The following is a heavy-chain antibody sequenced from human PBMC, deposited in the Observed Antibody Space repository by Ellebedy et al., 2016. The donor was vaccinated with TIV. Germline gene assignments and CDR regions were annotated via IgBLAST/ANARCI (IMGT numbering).Heavy chain of an antibody. V-gene: IGHV4-59*08. CDR3: ARQVRYGDYADAFDI. CDR2: IYYSGST. D-gene: IGHD4-17*01. Sequence: SETLSLXXTVSGGSISSYYWGWIRQPPGKGLEWIGSIYYSGSTYYNPSLKSRVTISVDTSKNQFSLKLSSVTAADTAVYYCARQVRYGDYADAFDIWGQGTMVTVSS. CDR1: GGSISSYY. J-gene: IGHJ3*02.